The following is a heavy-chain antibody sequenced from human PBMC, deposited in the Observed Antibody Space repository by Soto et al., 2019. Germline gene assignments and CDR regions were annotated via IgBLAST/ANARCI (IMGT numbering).Heavy chain of an antibody. D-gene: IGHD2-8*01. J-gene: IGHJ4*02. CDR3: ASSSSSYCTNGVCYTDPTTLDY. CDR1: GDSVSSNRAA. Sequence: SQTLSLTCAISGDSVSSNRAAWNWIRQSPSRGLEWLGRTYYRSKWYNDYAVSVKSRITINPDTSKNQFSLQLNPVTPEDTAVYYCASSSSSYCTNGVCYTDPTTLDYWGQGTLVTVSS. V-gene: IGHV6-1*01. CDR2: TYYRSKWYN.